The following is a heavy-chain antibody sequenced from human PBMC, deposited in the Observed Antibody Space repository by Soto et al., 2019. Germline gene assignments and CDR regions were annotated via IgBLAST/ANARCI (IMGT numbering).Heavy chain of an antibody. V-gene: IGHV3-66*01. J-gene: IGHJ6*03. Sequence: GGSLRLSCAASGFTVSSNYMSWVCQAPGKGLEWVSVIYSGGSTYYADSVKGRFTISRDNSKNTLYLQMNSLRAEDTAVYYCARDRAYSEFSYYMDVWGKGTTVTVSS. CDR3: ARDRAYSEFSYYMDV. CDR2: IYSGGST. CDR1: GFTVSSNY. D-gene: IGHD4-4*01.